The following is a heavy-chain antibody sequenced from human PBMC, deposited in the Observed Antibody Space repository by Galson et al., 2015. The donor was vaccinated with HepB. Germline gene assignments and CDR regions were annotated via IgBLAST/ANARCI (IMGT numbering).Heavy chain of an antibody. Sequence: SVKVSCKASGYTFTSYGISWVRQAPGQGLEWMGWNSAYNGNTNYAQKLQGRVTMTTDTSTSTAYMELRSLRSDDTAVYYCARDLSGSGYDLLDYYYGMDVWGQGTTVTVSS. D-gene: IGHD5-12*01. V-gene: IGHV1-18*04. CDR2: NSAYNGNT. CDR1: GYTFTSYG. J-gene: IGHJ6*02. CDR3: ARDLSGSGYDLLDYYYGMDV.